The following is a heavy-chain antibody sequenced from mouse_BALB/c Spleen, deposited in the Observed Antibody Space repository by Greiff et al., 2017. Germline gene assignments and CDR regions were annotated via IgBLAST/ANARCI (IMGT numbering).Heavy chain of an antibody. V-gene: IGHV3-8*02. CDR3: ARDDGNYGYFDY. CDR1: GDSITSGY. CDR2: ISYSGST. Sequence: EVQRVESGPSLVKPSQTLSLTCSVTGDSITSGYWNWIRKFPGNKLEYMGYISYSGSTYYNPSLKSRISITRDTSKNQYYLQLNSVTTEDTATYYCARDDGNYGYFDYWGQGTTLTVSS. D-gene: IGHD2-3*01. J-gene: IGHJ2*01.